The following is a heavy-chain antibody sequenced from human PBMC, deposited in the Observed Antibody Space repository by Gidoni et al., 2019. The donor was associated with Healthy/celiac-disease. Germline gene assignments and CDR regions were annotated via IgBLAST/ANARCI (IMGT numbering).Heavy chain of an antibody. Sequence: QSQLSQSGAEVKKPGASVKVSCQASGYTLTGYYMHWVRQAPGQGLAWMGLIKPNSGGTTYAQKFQGWVTMTRDTSISTAYMELSRMRSDDTAVYYCARSAFDIWGQGTMVTVSS. J-gene: IGHJ3*02. CDR3: ARSAFDI. V-gene: IGHV1-2*04. CDR2: IKPNSGGT. CDR1: GYTLTGYY.